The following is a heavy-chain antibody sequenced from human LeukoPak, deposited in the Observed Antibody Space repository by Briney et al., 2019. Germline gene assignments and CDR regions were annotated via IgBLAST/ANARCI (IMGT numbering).Heavy chain of an antibody. D-gene: IGHD2-15*01. CDR3: ATNLYCSGGSCYGTLRY. Sequence: ASVKVSCKASGYTFTGYYMHWVRQAPGQGLEWMGRINPNSGGTNYAQKFQGRVTMAEDTSTDTAYMELSSLRSEGTAVYYCATNLYCSGGSCYGTLRYWGQGTLVTVSS. CDR2: INPNSGGT. CDR1: GYTFTGYY. J-gene: IGHJ4*02. V-gene: IGHV1-2*06.